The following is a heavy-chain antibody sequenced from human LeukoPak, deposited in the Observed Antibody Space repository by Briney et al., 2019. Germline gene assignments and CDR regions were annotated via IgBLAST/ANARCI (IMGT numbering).Heavy chain of an antibody. Sequence: GGSLRLSCAASGFNSRTYGLHWVRQAPGKGLDWVATISYDGSSKYFADSAKGRFSISRDNSKNTMNLQMNSLRPDDTAVYYCAKSYHDYSNYFFGMDVWGHGTTVTVSS. CDR3: AKSYHDYSNYFFGMDV. CDR1: GFNSRTYG. CDR2: ISYDGSSK. V-gene: IGHV3-30*18. J-gene: IGHJ6*02. D-gene: IGHD2-21*01.